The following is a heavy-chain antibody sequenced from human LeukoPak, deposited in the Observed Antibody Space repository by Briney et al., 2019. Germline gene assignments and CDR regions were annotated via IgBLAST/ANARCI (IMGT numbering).Heavy chain of an antibody. CDR1: GFTFSDYY. D-gene: IGHD4-23*01. J-gene: IGHJ4*02. V-gene: IGHV3-11*01. CDR3: ARRAGGYSHPYDY. CDR2: ISSSGSNT. Sequence: GGSLRLSCVASGFTFSDYYMSWIRQAPGKGLEWVSYISSSGSNTYYADSVKGRFTISRDNAKNSLYLQMSSLRAEDTAVYYCARRAGGYSHPYDYWGQGILVTVSS.